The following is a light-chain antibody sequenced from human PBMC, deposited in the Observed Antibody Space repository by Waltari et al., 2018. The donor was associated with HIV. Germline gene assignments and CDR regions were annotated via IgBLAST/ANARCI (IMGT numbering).Light chain of an antibody. CDR3: QQANSFPHT. CDR2: DAS. V-gene: IGKV1-12*01. CDR1: QFISTS. Sequence: DIQITQSPSSRSASVGDEVTFTCRATQFISTSLAWYQQRPNRAPKLLIFDASRLQSGAPSRFSGRGSGTQFTLTINSLQPEDVATYYCQQANSFPHTFGQGT. J-gene: IGKJ2*01.